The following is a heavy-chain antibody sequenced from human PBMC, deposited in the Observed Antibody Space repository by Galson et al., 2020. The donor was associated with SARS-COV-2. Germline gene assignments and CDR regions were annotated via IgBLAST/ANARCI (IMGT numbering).Heavy chain of an antibody. D-gene: IGHD1-7*01. CDR2: ISYDGTHE. CDR3: ARDGRSGTYSYIAD. V-gene: IGHV3-33*05. Sequence: GGSLRLSCVESGFTFSVNGFHWVRQAPGKGLEWVALISYDGTHEYYSDSVKGRFTISRDNFQNTLSLQMDSLRVDDTAVYYCARDGRSGTYSYIADWGQGTLVTVSS. CDR1: GFTFSVNG. J-gene: IGHJ4*02.